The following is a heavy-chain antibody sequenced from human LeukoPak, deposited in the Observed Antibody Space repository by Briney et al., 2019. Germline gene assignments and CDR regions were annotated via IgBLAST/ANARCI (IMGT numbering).Heavy chain of an antibody. D-gene: IGHD6-19*01. J-gene: IGHJ4*02. Sequence: GGSLRLSCAASGFTFNSYGMHWVRQAPGNGLEWVAFIRYDGSNKYYADSVKGRFTISRDNSKNTLYLQMNSLRPEDTAVYYCAKNGSGWTNYWGQGTLVTVSS. CDR3: AKNGSGWTNY. V-gene: IGHV3-30*02. CDR2: IRYDGSNK. CDR1: GFTFNSYG.